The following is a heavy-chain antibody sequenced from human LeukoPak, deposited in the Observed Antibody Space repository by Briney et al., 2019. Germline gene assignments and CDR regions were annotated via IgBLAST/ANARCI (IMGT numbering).Heavy chain of an antibody. CDR1: GFRFTSYW. D-gene: IGHD6-25*01. CDR2: IYPGDSDI. Sequence: GGPRQISGQGSGFRFTSYWIGWARQLPGKGLDWMGIIYPGDSDIRNRPSCQGQVTISADKSISTAYLQWSRLKASDTAMYYCARAGSRAYYYMDVWGKGTPVTVSS. J-gene: IGHJ6*03. V-gene: IGHV5-51*01. CDR3: ARAGSRAYYYMDV.